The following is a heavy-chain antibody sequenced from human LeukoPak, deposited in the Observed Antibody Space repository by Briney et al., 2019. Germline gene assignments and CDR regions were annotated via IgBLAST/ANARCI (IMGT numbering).Heavy chain of an antibody. CDR3: AGGGSGWYVQFDY. CDR2: MNPNSGNT. J-gene: IGHJ4*02. D-gene: IGHD6-19*01. V-gene: IGHV1-8*03. CDR1: GYTFTSYD. Sequence: GASVKVSCKASGYTFTSYDINWVRQATGQGLEWMGWMNPNSGNTGYAQKFQGRVTITRNTSISTAYMELSSLRAEDTAVYYCAGGGSGWYVQFDYWGQGTLVTVSS.